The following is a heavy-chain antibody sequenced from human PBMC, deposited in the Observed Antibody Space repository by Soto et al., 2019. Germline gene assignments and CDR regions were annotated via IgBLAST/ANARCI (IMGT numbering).Heavy chain of an antibody. CDR1: GSSLGSNA. CDR2: ISAGGGTT. D-gene: IGHD1-7*01. V-gene: IGHV3-23*01. Sequence: EVQLLESGGGLVQPGGSLRFSWEALGSSLGSNAMGWVPKDPGKGREWVSGISAGGGTTYYADSVKGRFTISRDNSKNTMHLQMNSLRAEDTAVYYCAKPGLTGTTGRTHPWFDPWGQGTLVTGSS. CDR3: AKPGLTGTTGRTHPWFDP. J-gene: IGHJ5*02.